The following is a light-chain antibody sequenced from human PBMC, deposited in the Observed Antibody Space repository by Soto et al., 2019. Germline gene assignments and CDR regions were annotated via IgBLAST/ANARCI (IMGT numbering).Light chain of an antibody. CDR1: QSLSSNY. Sequence: EIVLTQSPGTLSLSPGERATLSCRASQSLSSNYLAWHQQKTGQAPRLLIYGASSRATGIPDRFSGSGSGTDITLTNTRLESEDFAVYYCQQYDTSPRTFGQGTKVEIK. J-gene: IGKJ1*01. CDR3: QQYDTSPRT. V-gene: IGKV3-20*01. CDR2: GAS.